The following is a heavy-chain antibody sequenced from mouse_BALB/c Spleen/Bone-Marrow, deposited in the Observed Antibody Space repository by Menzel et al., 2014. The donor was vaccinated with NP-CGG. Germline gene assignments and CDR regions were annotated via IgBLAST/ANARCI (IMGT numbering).Heavy chain of an antibody. V-gene: IGHV14-3*02. D-gene: IGHD2-4*01. CDR3: ARITT. Sequence: EVQLQQSGAELVKPGASVKLSCTASGFNTKDTYMHWVKQRPEQGLEWIGRIDPANGNTKYDPKFQGKATITADTSSNTAYLQLSSLTSEDTAVYYCARITTWGQGTLVTVSA. CDR1: GFNTKDTY. J-gene: IGHJ3*01. CDR2: IDPANGNT.